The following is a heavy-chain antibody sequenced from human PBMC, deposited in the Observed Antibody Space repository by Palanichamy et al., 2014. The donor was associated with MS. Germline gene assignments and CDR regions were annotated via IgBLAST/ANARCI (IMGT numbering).Heavy chain of an antibody. J-gene: IGHJ4*02. CDR3: TGGIGDWSIPDN. CDR2: TYYRSKWNN. D-gene: IGHD2-21*01. V-gene: IGHV6-1*01. CDR1: GDSVSSNSAA. Sequence: QLQLQQSGPGLVKPSQILSLTCAISGDSVSSNSAAWNWIRQSPSRGLEWLGRTYYRSKWNNDYALSVKSRITINPDTSKNQISLQLNSVTPEDTAVYYCTGGIGDWSIPDNWGQGTLVTVSS.